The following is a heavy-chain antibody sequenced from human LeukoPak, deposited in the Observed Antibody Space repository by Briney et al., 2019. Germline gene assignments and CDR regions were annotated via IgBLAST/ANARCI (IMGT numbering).Heavy chain of an antibody. J-gene: IGHJ4*02. CDR3: ARNRGWQQFDY. D-gene: IGHD5-24*01. CDR2: INQDGSRN. Sequence: GGSLRLSCAGSGFIFSDYWIDWVRQAPGKGLEWVANINQDGSRNTYLESVMGRFTISRDNAKNSLYLQMSHLRVEDTAVYYCARNRGWQQFDYWGQGTLVIVSS. V-gene: IGHV3-7*01. CDR1: GFIFSDYW.